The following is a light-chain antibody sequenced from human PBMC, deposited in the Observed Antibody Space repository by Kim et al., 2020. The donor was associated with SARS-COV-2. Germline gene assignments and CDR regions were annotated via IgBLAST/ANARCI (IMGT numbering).Light chain of an antibody. CDR3: KSYSTSFTYV. Sequence: QSALTQPPSVSGSPGQSVTISCTGTSSDIGHFDNHVSWYQQSPGTAPKLIIYDVTNRPSGVPGRFSGSRSDNTASLTISGLQPEDEAYYYCKSYSTSFTYVFGTGTKVTVL. V-gene: IGLV2-18*02. CDR2: DVT. J-gene: IGLJ1*01. CDR1: SSDIGHFDNH.